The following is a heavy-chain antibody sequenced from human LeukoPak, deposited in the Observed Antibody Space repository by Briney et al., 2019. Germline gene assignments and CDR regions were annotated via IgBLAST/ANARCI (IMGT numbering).Heavy chain of an antibody. CDR2: IKQDGSEK. CDR3: ARGSLYYDSSGYFDY. V-gene: IGHV3-7*01. Sequence: GGSLRLSCVGSGFTFTTYWMSWVRQAPGKGLEWVANIKQDGSEKYYVDSVKGRFTISRDNANNSLYLQMNSLRAEDTAVYYCARGSLYYDSSGYFDYWGQGTLVTVSS. J-gene: IGHJ4*02. D-gene: IGHD3-22*01. CDR1: GFTFTTYW.